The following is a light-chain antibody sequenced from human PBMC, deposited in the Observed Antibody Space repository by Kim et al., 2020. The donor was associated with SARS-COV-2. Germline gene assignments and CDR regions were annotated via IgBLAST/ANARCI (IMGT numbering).Light chain of an antibody. CDR1: QSISSW. CDR3: QHYNSFQWT. CDR2: KAT. Sequence: DIQMTQSPPTLSASVGDRVTITCRASQSISSWLAWYQQKPGKAPKLLIYKATNLESGVPSRFSGSGSGTEFTLTISSLQPDDSATYYCQHYNSFQWTFGQGTKVDIK. V-gene: IGKV1-5*03. J-gene: IGKJ1*01.